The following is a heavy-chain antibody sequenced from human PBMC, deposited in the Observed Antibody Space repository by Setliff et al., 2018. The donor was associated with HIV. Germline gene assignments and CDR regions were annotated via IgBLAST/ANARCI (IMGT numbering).Heavy chain of an antibody. CDR3: ARGWEYSGAFDI. CDR2: IIPILGIA. CDR1: GGTFSSYA. V-gene: IGHV1-69*10. Sequence: GASVKVSCKASGGTFSSYAISWVRRAPGQGLEWMGGIIPILGIANYAQKFQGRVTITADKSTSTAYMELSSLRSEDTAVYYCARGWEYSGAFDIWGQGTMVTVSS. D-gene: IGHD1-26*01. J-gene: IGHJ3*02.